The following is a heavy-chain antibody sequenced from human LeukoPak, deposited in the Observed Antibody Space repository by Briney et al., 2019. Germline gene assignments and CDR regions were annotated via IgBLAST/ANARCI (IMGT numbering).Heavy chain of an antibody. CDR2: SKSNTDGGTT. V-gene: IGHV3-15*01. Sequence: GRSLRLSCLASGFTFSNAWMSWVRQAPGKGLEWVGRSKSNTDGGTTDYAATMTGRFTMSRDYSKNTLYLQMDTPKSEYTGVYYCSPFCSGGSCYDYWGQGTLVTVSS. J-gene: IGHJ4*02. D-gene: IGHD2-15*01. CDR1: GFTFSNAW. CDR3: SPFCSGGSCYDY.